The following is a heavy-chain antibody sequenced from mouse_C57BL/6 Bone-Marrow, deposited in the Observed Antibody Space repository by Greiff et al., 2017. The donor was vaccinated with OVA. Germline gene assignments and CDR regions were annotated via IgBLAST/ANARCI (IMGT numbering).Heavy chain of an antibody. Sequence: EVMLVESVAELVRPGASLKLSCTASGFNFKNTYMHWVKQRPEQGLEWIGRIDPANGNTKYAPKFKGQTTITTDTSSNTSYLQLSSLTSEDTAIYYCASDWSRGYWGQGTTLTVSS. CDR2: IDPANGNT. D-gene: IGHD4-1*01. CDR1: GFNFKNTY. CDR3: ASDWSRGY. V-gene: IGHV14-3*01. J-gene: IGHJ2*01.